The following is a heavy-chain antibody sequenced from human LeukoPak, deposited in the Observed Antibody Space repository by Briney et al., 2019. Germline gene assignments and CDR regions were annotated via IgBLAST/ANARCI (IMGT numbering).Heavy chain of an antibody. V-gene: IGHV1-24*01. J-gene: IGHJ4*02. CDR2: FDPEDGET. CDR3: ARSGYTYGKPAFDY. D-gene: IGHD5-18*01. CDR1: GYTLTELS. Sequence: ASVKVSCKVSGYTLTELSMHWVRQAPGRGLEWMGGFDPEDGETIYAQKFQGRVTMTEDTSTDTAYMELSRLRSDDTAVYYCARSGYTYGKPAFDYWGQGTLVTVSS.